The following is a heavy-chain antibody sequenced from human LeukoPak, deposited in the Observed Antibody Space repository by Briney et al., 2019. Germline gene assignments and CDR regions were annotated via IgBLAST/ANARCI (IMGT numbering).Heavy chain of an antibody. Sequence: GGSLRLSCAASGFTFSSYGMHWVRQAPGKGLEWVAVISYDGSNKYYADSVKGRFTISRDNSKNTLYLQMNSLRAEDAAVYYCAKVEQYGSAPRGYYYGMDVWGQGTTVTVSS. CDR3: AKVEQYGSAPRGYYYGMDV. D-gene: IGHD3-10*01. J-gene: IGHJ6*02. V-gene: IGHV3-30*18. CDR2: ISYDGSNK. CDR1: GFTFSSYG.